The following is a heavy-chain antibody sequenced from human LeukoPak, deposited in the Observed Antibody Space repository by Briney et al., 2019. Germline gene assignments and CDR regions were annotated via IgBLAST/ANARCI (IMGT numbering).Heavy chain of an antibody. J-gene: IGHJ4*02. CDR3: AKGDHLTTVTSL. Sequence: GGSRRLSCAASGFTFSSYAMSWVRQAPGKGLEWVSAISGSGGSTYYADSVKGRFTISRDNSKNTLYLQMNSLRAEDTAVYYCAKGDHLTTVTSLWGQGTLVTVSS. CDR1: GFTFSSYA. D-gene: IGHD4-17*01. CDR2: ISGSGGST. V-gene: IGHV3-23*01.